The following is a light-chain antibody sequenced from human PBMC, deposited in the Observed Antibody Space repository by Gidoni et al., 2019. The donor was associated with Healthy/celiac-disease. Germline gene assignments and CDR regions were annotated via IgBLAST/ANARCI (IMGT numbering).Light chain of an antibody. CDR2: AAS. CDR1: QSISSY. V-gene: IGKV1-39*01. Sequence: DIQMTQSPSSLSASVGDRVTITCRASQSISSYLNWYQQKPGKAPKLLIYAASSLQSGVPSRFSGSGPGTDFTLPISSLQPEDFATYYCQQSYSTQWPFXXXPKVEIK. J-gene: IGKJ1*01. CDR3: QQSYSTQWP.